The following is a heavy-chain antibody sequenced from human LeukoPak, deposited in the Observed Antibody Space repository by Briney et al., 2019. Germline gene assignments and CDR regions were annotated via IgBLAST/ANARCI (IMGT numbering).Heavy chain of an antibody. CDR2: IIPIFGTA. CDR1: GYTFTSYG. J-gene: IGHJ3*02. D-gene: IGHD3-22*01. Sequence: ASVKVSCKASGYTFTSYGISWVRQAPGQGLEWMGGIIPIFGTAYYAQKFQGRVTITADESTSTAYMELSSLRSEDTAVYYCASKVVTDAFDIWGQGTMVTVSS. V-gene: IGHV1-69*13. CDR3: ASKVVTDAFDI.